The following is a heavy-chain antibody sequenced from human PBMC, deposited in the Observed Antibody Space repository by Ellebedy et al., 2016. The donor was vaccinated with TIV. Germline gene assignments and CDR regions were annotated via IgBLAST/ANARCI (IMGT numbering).Heavy chain of an antibody. D-gene: IGHD3-22*01. Sequence: GGSLRLSXAASGFSSSDFYMTWIRQAPGKGLECVSYIANSDRTMYYADSVKGRFTISRDNARNSLLLQMSSLRAEDTAVYYCARGSSVTTTIWNASDIWGQGTMVTVSS. CDR1: GFSSSDFY. V-gene: IGHV3-11*01. CDR3: ARGSSVTTTIWNASDI. J-gene: IGHJ3*02. CDR2: IANSDRTM.